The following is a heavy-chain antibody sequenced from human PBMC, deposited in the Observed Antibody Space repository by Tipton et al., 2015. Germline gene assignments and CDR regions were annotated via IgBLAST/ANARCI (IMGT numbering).Heavy chain of an antibody. CDR2: ISHRGKT. CDR3: ACHDYDLLTRDYQTVDY. Sequence: TLSLTCAVSAYSISSDYYWGWIRQPPGKGLEWIGAISHRGKTYSNPSLKSRVTISADTSKNQFSLRLTSVTAADTAVYYCACHDYDLLTRDYQTVDYWGQGTRVTVSS. V-gene: IGHV4-38-2*01. D-gene: IGHD3-9*01. CDR1: AYSISSDYY. J-gene: IGHJ4*02.